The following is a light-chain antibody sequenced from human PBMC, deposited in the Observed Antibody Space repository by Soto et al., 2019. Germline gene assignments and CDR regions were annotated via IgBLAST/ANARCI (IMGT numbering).Light chain of an antibody. Sequence: EIVLTQSPGTLSLSPGERATLSCRASQTPIAPYLAWYQQKPGQPPRLLIYGSSSRATGVPARFSGSESGTDFTLTISRLAPEEFAIYYCQQYGTSVPLTFGGGTKVEI. CDR1: QTPIAPY. CDR2: GSS. CDR3: QQYGTSVPLT. J-gene: IGKJ4*01. V-gene: IGKV3-20*01.